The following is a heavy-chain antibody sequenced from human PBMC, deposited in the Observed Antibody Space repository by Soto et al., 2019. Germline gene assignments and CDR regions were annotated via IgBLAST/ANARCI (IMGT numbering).Heavy chain of an antibody. D-gene: IGHD1-1*01. CDR1: GSSISSSSYY. CDR2: IYYSGST. CDR3: EWNDGYRFDY. V-gene: IGHV4-39*01. Sequence: PSETMSLTCTVSGSSISSSSYYWGWIRQPPGKGLEWIGSIYYSGSTYYNPSLKSRVTISVDTSKNQFSLKLSSVTAADTAVYYCEWNDGYRFDYWGQGTLVTVSS. J-gene: IGHJ4*02.